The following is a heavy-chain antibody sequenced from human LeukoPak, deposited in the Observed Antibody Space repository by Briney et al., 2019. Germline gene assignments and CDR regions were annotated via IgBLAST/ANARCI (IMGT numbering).Heavy chain of an antibody. CDR2: IKDDGREK. J-gene: IGHJ4*02. CDR3: ARDWASGWDY. CDR1: GFTFSRYG. Sequence: PGGSLRLSCAVSGFTFSRYGMTWVRQAPGKGLEWGANIKDDGREKYYVDSVKGRFTISRDNAKNSLYLQMNSLRVEDTAVYYCARDWASGWDYWGQGTLVTVSS. D-gene: IGHD6-19*01. V-gene: IGHV3-7*03.